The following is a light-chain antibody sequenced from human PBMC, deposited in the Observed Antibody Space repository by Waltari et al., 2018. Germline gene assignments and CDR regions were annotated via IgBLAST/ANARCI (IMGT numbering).Light chain of an antibody. Sequence: QSALTQPASVSGSPGQSITIPCPGTSSDVGSYNLVSWYQQHPGKAPKLMIYEGSKRPSGVSNRFSGSKSGNTASLTISGLQAEDEADYYCCSYAGSSTWVFGGGTKLTVL. V-gene: IGLV2-23*01. CDR3: CSYAGSSTWV. J-gene: IGLJ3*02. CDR2: EGS. CDR1: SSDVGSYNL.